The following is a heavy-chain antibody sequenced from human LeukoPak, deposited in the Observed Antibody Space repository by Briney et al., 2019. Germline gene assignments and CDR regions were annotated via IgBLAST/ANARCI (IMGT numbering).Heavy chain of an antibody. D-gene: IGHD3-10*01. CDR1: GFTFTNAW. CDR3: ARDNSGSIDS. V-gene: IGHV3-74*01. J-gene: IGHJ4*02. CDR2: IKSDGNSA. Sequence: GGSLRLSCAASGFTFTNAWMHWVRQAPGKGLVGVSLIKSDGNSAYYADFVKGRFTISRDDAKNTLFLQMNSLRAEDTAVYYCARDNSGSIDSWGQGTLVTVSS.